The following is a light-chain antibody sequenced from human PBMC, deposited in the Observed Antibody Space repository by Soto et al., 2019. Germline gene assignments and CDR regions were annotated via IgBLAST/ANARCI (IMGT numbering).Light chain of an antibody. J-gene: IGLJ1*01. CDR3: CSLTTSHTYV. CDR1: SSDVGIYDY. CDR2: EVT. Sequence: QSALTQPASVSGSPGQSISISCTGTSSDVGIYDYVSWYQHHPGKAPKLMVYEVTNRPSGVSNRYSGSKSGNSASLTISGLQADDEADYYCCSLTTSHTYVFGSGTKLTVL. V-gene: IGLV2-14*01.